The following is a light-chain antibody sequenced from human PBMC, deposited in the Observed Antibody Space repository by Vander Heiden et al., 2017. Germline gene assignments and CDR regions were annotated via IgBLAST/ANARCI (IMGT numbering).Light chain of an antibody. CDR1: QSISDY. CDR3: QQSYSSPFT. V-gene: IGKV1-39*01. CDR2: AAS. Sequence: DIQMTQSPSSLSASEGDRVTIPCRASQSISDYLNWYQQKPGRAPNLLIYAASSLRSGVPSRFSGSGSGTEFALTISSLQPEDFATYYCQQSYSSPFTFGPGTKVDIK. J-gene: IGKJ3*01.